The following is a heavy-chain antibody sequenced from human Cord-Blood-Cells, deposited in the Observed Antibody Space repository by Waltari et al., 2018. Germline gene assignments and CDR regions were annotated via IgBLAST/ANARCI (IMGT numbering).Heavy chain of an antibody. D-gene: IGHD3-16*01. CDR3: GRDAEGALGPLDY. J-gene: IGHJ4*02. Sequence: QVQLVESGGGVVQPGRSLRLSCAASGFTFSSYAMHWVRQAPGKGLWWVALISYDGRNKKYADSVKGRFTISRDHSKNTLYLQMNGLRAEDTAVYYCGRDAEGALGPLDYWGQGTLVTVSS. CDR1: GFTFSSYA. CDR2: ISYDGRNK. V-gene: IGHV3-30*04.